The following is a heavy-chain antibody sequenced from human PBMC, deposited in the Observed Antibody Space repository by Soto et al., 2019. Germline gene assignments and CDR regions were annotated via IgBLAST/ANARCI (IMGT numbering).Heavy chain of an antibody. CDR2: ISGSGGST. CDR1: GFTFSSYA. D-gene: IGHD2-15*01. Sequence: EVQLLESGGGLVQPGGSLRLSCAASGFTFSSYAMSWVRQAPGKGLEWVSAISGSGGSTYYADSVKGRFTISRENSKNTLYLQMNSLRAEDTAVYYCAKGVGYCSGGSCYPVLDYFDYWGQGTLVTVSS. V-gene: IGHV3-23*01. J-gene: IGHJ4*02. CDR3: AKGVGYCSGGSCYPVLDYFDY.